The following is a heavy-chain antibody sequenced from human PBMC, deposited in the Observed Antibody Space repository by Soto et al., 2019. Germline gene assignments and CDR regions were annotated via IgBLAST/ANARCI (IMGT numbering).Heavy chain of an antibody. CDR1: GYTFTGYY. V-gene: IGHV1-2*04. CDR3: ARDESSGWYSNAFDI. Sequence: ASVKVSCKASGYTFTGYYMHWVRQAPGQGLEWMGWINPNSGGTNYAQKFQGWVTMTRDTSISTAYMELSRLRSDDTAVYYCARDESSGWYSNAFDIWGQGTMVTVSS. D-gene: IGHD6-19*01. J-gene: IGHJ3*02. CDR2: INPNSGGT.